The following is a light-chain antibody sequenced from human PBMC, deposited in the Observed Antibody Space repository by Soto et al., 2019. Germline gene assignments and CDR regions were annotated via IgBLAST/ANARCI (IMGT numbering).Light chain of an antibody. V-gene: IGLV1-40*01. J-gene: IGLJ1*01. Sequence: QPVLTQPPSVSGAPGQRVTISCTGSSSNIGAGYDVLWYQQLPGTAPKLLIYGNSNRPSGVPDRFSGSKSGTSASLAITGLQAEDEADYYCQSYDSSLSVLYVFGTGTKLTVL. CDR3: QSYDSSLSVLYV. CDR1: SSNIGAGYD. CDR2: GNS.